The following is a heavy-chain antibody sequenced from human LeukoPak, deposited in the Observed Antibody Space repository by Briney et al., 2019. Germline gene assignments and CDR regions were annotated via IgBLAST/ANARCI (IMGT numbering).Heavy chain of an antibody. Sequence: GGSLRLSCAASGFILSNHWMSWVRQAPGKGPEWVANIKPDGSEKYYVDSVRGRFSISRDNAKKSLYLQMNSLRAEDTAVYYCARSRDYSFDYWGQGTLVSVSS. CDR2: IKPDGSEK. CDR1: GFILSNHW. D-gene: IGHD4-11*01. J-gene: IGHJ4*02. V-gene: IGHV3-7*01. CDR3: ARSRDYSFDY.